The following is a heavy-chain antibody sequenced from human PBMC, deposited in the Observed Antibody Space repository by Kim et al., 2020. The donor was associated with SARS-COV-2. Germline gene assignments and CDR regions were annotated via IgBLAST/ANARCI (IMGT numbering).Heavy chain of an antibody. V-gene: IGHV3-33*01. J-gene: IGHJ6*02. CDR3: ARDQGIAVADIYYYYGMDV. CDR2: IWYDGSNK. CDR1: GFTFSSYG. Sequence: GGSLRLSCAASGFTFSSYGMHWVRQAPGKGLEWVAVIWYDGSNKYYADSVKGRFTISRDNSKSTLYLQMNSLRAEDTAVYYCARDQGIAVADIYYYYGMDVWGQGTTVTVSS. D-gene: IGHD6-19*01.